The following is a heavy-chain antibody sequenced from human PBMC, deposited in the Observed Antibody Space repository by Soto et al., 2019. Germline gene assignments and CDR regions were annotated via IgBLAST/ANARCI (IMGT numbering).Heavy chain of an antibody. CDR1: GGSISSYY. J-gene: IGHJ6*02. D-gene: IGHD6-13*01. CDR2: INHSGST. V-gene: IGHV4-34*01. Sequence: AETLSLTCTVSGGSISSYYRSWIRQPPGKGLEWIGEINHSGSTNYNPSLKSRLTISVDTSKNQLSLKLSSGTAADAAVYYCASGYSHTKSCARYRSHVVGDGMDMWGPGTMVTVSS. CDR3: ASGYSHTKSCARYRSHVVGDGMDM.